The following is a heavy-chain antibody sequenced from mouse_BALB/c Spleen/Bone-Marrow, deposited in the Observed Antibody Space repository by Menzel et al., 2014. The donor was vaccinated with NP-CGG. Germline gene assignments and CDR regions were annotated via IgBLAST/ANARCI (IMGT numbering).Heavy chain of an antibody. V-gene: IGHV5-12*02. D-gene: IGHD4-1*01. CDR2: ISNGGGSST. Sequence: EVKLVESGGGLVQPGGSLKLSCATSGFTFSDYYMYWVRQTPEKRLEWVAYISNGGGSSTYYPDTVKGRFTISRDNAKNTLYLRMSRLKSEDTAMYYCASPGTYWGQGALVTVSA. CDR3: ASPGTY. J-gene: IGHJ3*01. CDR1: GFTFSDYY.